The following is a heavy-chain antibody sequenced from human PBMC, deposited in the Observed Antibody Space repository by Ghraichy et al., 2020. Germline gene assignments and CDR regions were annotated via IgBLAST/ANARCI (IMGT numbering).Heavy chain of an antibody. V-gene: IGHV3-33*01. CDR1: GFIFTRFS. J-gene: IGHJ4*02. Sequence: GGSLRLSCAGTGFIFTRFSLHWVRQAPGKGLEWLAFVWYDGSTKYYADSVKGRFTISRDEFTNTVHLQMNNLSTEDTALYYCARAAEALWSVNTGYWGQGALVIVSP. D-gene: IGHD3-3*01. CDR2: VWYDGSTK. CDR3: ARAAEALWSVNTGY.